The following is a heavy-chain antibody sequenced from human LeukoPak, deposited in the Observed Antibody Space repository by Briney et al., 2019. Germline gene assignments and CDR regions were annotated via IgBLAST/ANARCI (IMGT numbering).Heavy chain of an antibody. CDR3: ARDLIAAAGYYYYGMDV. Sequence: GSLRLSCAASGFTFSSYSMNWVPQAPGKGLECVPSISSSSSYIYYADSVKGRFTISRDNAKNSLYLQMNSLRAEDTAVYYCARDLIAAAGYYYYGMDVWGQGTTVTVSS. V-gene: IGHV3-21*01. J-gene: IGHJ6*02. CDR2: ISSSSSYI. D-gene: IGHD6-13*01. CDR1: GFTFSSYS.